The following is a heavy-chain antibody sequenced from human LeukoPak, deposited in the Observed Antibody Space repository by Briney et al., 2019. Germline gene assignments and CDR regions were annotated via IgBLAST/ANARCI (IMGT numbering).Heavy chain of an antibody. CDR1: GYSISSGYY. Sequence: SQTLSLTCTVSGYSISSGYYWGWIRQPPGKGLEWIGSIYHSGSTYYNPSLKSRVTISVDTSKNQFSLKLSSVTAADTAVYYCARIRINYAFDIWGQGTMVTVSS. V-gene: IGHV4-38-2*02. CDR2: IYHSGST. D-gene: IGHD2/OR15-2a*01. CDR3: ARIRINYAFDI. J-gene: IGHJ3*02.